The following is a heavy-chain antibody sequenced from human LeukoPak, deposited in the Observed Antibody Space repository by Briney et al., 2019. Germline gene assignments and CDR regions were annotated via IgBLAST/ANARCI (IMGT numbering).Heavy chain of an antibody. Sequence: GGSLRLSCAASGFTFSNYGMHWVRQAPGKGLEWVAFIRYDGSDKYFADSVKGRFTISRDNSNNMLFLQMNSLRPEDTAVYYCAKDRHPYVLGTYSDYWGQGTLVTVSS. CDR3: AKDRHPYVLGTYSDY. V-gene: IGHV3-30*02. CDR1: GFTFSNYG. D-gene: IGHD3-10*01. CDR2: IRYDGSDK. J-gene: IGHJ4*02.